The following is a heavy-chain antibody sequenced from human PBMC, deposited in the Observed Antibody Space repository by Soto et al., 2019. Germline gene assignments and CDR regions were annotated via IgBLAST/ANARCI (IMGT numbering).Heavy chain of an antibody. CDR1: GFSLSTGGVG. V-gene: IGHV2-5*02. Sequence: QITLKESGPTLVKPTQTLTLTCTFSGFSLSTGGVGVGWIRQPPGKALEWLALIYWDDDKRYSPSLKSRLTVTKDTPKNPVVLTMTNMDPVDTATYYCAHSRCGGDCLRSYSSHYYYGMDVWGQGTTVTVSS. CDR3: AHSRCGGDCLRSYSSHYYYGMDV. J-gene: IGHJ6*02. CDR2: IYWDDDK. D-gene: IGHD2-21*02.